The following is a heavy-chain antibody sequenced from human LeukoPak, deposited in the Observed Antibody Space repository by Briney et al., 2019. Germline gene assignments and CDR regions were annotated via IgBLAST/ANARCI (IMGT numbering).Heavy chain of an antibody. J-gene: IGHJ6*02. CDR2: ISWNSGSI. V-gene: IGHV3-9*01. CDR3: AKDMSHGSGSYYTDYYCGMDV. CDR1: GFTFDDYA. D-gene: IGHD3-10*01. Sequence: PGGSLRLSCAASGFTFDDYAMHGVRQAPGKGLEWVSGISWNSGSIGYADSVKGRFTISRDNAKNSLYLQMNSLRAEDTALYYCAKDMSHGSGSYYTDYYCGMDVWGQGTTVTVSS.